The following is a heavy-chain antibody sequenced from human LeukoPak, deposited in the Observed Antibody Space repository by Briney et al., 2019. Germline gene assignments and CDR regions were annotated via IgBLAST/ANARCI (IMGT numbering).Heavy chain of an antibody. CDR2: INPNSCGT. CDR3: ARDRPYCSSTSCPLYFYYMDV. CDR1: GYTFTGYY. Sequence: GASEKVPCKASGYTFTGYYMHWVRQAPGKGLEWMGWINPNSCGTNYAQKFQGRVTMSRDTSISTAYMELSRLRSDDTAVYYCARDRPYCSSTSCPLYFYYMDVWGKGTTVTVSS. V-gene: IGHV1-2*02. D-gene: IGHD2-2*01. J-gene: IGHJ6*03.